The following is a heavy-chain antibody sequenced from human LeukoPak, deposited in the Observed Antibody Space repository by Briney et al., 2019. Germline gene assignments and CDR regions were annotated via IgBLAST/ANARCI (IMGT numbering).Heavy chain of an antibody. CDR1: GFTFNNYW. J-gene: IGHJ4*02. CDR3: ARYDFWSGYYDY. D-gene: IGHD3-3*01. V-gene: IGHV3-7*01. Sequence: GGSLRLSCAASGFTFNNYWMSWVRQAPGKGLEWAANINLDGSEKYYVDSVKGRFIISRDNAKNSLYLQMNSLRAEDTAVYYCARYDFWSGYYDYWGQGTLVTVSS. CDR2: INLDGSEK.